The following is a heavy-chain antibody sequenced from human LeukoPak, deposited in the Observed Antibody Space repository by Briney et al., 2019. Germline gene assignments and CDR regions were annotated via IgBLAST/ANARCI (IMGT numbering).Heavy chain of an antibody. V-gene: IGHV4-59*12. CDR1: GASISTYY. CDR3: AGSYGSGNYFDY. J-gene: IGHJ4*02. Sequence: SETLSLTCTVSGASISTYYWSWIRQSPGKGLEWIGYISYSGSANYNPSLKSRVTISVDTSKNQFSLKLSSVTAGDTAVYYCAGSYGSGNYFDYWGQGTLVTVSS. CDR2: ISYSGSA. D-gene: IGHD3-10*01.